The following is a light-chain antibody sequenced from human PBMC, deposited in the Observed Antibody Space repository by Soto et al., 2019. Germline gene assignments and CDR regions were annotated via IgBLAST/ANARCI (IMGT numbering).Light chain of an antibody. J-gene: IGKJ5*01. Sequence: EIVLTQSPATLSLSPGERATLSCRASQSVSSYLAWYQQKPGQAPRLLIYDASNRATGIPARFSGSGSATDFPLTISSLEPEEFAIYYFQPRKNWPLTLGQGTRLEIK. V-gene: IGKV3-11*01. CDR2: DAS. CDR1: QSVSSY. CDR3: QPRKNWPLT.